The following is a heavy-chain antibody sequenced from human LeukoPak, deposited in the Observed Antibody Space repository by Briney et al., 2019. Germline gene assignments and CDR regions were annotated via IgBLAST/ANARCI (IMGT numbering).Heavy chain of an antibody. D-gene: IGHD5-24*01. CDR1: GFTFSSYW. CDR3: AKVWATIGRPFDS. J-gene: IGHJ4*02. Sequence: GGSLRLSCAASGFTFSSYWMHWVPQGPGKGLVWVSGINSDGSSTNYADSVKGRFTISRDNAKNTLYLQMNSLRAEDTAVYYCAKVWATIGRPFDSWGQGTLVTVSS. CDR2: INSDGSST. V-gene: IGHV3-74*01.